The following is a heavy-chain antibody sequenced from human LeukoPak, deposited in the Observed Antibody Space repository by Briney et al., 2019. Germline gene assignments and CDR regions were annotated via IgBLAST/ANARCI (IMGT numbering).Heavy chain of an antibody. CDR1: GGSVSSGSYY. J-gene: IGHJ5*02. CDR3: ARAPRWSAELKFDH. Sequence: PSETLSLTCAVSGGSVSSGSYYWSWIRQPPGKGLEWIGYIYYSGSTNYNPSLKSRVTISVETSKNQFSLKLSSVTAADTALYYCARAPRWSAELKFDHWGQGTLVTVSS. CDR2: IYYSGST. V-gene: IGHV4-61*01. D-gene: IGHD3-10*01.